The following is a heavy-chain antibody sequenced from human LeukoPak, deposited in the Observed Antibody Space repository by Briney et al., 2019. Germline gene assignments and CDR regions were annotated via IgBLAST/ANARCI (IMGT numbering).Heavy chain of an antibody. J-gene: IGHJ4*02. CDR2: IHPNSGGT. CDR1: GYTFTGYY. V-gene: IGHV1-2*02. Sequence: GASVKVSCKASGYTFTGYYMHWVRQAPGQGLEWMGWIHPNSGGTNYAQKFPGRVTMTRDTSISPAYMELSRLRSDDTAVYYCASDLERSNAAFDYWGQGTLVTVSS. CDR3: ASDLERSNAAFDY. D-gene: IGHD1-1*01.